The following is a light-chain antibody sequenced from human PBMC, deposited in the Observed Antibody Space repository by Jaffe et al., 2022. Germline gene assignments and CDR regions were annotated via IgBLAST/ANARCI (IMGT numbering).Light chain of an antibody. CDR3: QQRINWPPIT. Sequence: EIVLTQSPATLSLSPGERATLSCRASQSVRSYLGWYQQKPGQPPRLLIYDASNRATGIPARFSGSGSGTDFTLTISSLEPEDFAVYYCQQRINWPPITFGQGTRLEIK. CDR1: QSVRSY. V-gene: IGKV3-11*01. CDR2: DAS. J-gene: IGKJ5*01.